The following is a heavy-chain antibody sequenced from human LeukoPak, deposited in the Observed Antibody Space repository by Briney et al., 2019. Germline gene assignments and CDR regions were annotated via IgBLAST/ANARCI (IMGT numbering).Heavy chain of an antibody. J-gene: IGHJ6*03. V-gene: IGHV3-21*01. CDR2: ISSSSSYI. CDR1: GLTFSSYS. Sequence: PGGSLRLSCAASGLTFSSYSMNWVRQAPGKGLEWVSSISSSSSYIYYADSVKGRLTISRDNAKNSLYLQMNSLRAEDTAVYYCARAGAARPGYYYYYLDVWGKGTTVTVSS. D-gene: IGHD6-6*01. CDR3: ARAGAARPGYYYYYLDV.